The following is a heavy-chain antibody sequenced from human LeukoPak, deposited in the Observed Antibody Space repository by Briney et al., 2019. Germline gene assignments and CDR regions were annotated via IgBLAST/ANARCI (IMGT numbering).Heavy chain of an antibody. D-gene: IGHD2-15*01. V-gene: IGHV1-2*02. J-gene: IGHJ5*01. CDR1: GYTFSGYY. CDR2: IHPDSGGT. Sequence: ASVKVSCKTSGYTFSGYYMYWVRQAPGQGLEWMGWIHPDSGGTSYAQKFHGRVTMTRDTSTSPAYMELISLRSDDTAFYFCARESFCSGGSCSSGIGKGWFYSWGQGTLVTVSS. CDR3: ARESFCSGGSCSSGIGKGWFYS.